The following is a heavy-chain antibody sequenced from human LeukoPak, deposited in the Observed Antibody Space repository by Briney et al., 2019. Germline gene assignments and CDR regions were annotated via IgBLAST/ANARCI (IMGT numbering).Heavy chain of an antibody. CDR2: IYSSGST. D-gene: IGHD6-13*01. V-gene: IGHV4-39*02. J-gene: IGHJ4*02. CDR1: GVSISSGNYY. CDR3: ARTSGYATSSWYLYYFDS. Sequence: PSETLSLTCTVSGVSISSGNYYWGWIRQPPGKGLDWIGTIYSSGSTYYNPPLRSRVTISVDTSKNHFSLKLSSVTAADTAMYYCARTSGYATSSWYLYYFDSWGQGTLVTVSS.